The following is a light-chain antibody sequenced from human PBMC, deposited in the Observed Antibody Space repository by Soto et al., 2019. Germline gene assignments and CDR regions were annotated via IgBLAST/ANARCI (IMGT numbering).Light chain of an antibody. V-gene: IGKV1-5*03. CDR3: QQYNHWPRT. J-gene: IGKJ1*01. CDR2: KAS. CDR1: QSISSW. Sequence: DIQMTQSPSTLSASVGERVTITCRASQSISSWLAWYQQKPGKAPKLLIYKASSLESGVPPRFSGSGSGTEFTLTISSLQSEDFAVYYCQQYNHWPRTFGHGTKVEIX.